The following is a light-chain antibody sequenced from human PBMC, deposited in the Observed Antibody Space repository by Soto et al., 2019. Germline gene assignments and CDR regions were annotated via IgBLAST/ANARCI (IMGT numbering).Light chain of an antibody. V-gene: IGKV3-20*01. Sequence: EIVLPQSPGTLSLSPGEIDTLSCRASQSVSNSYLAWYQQRPGQAPRLLIYGASSKATGIPDRFSGSGSGTDFSLTFSRLEPEDFAVDYCQQYGSSRTFGQGTKV. CDR2: GAS. CDR3: QQYGSSRT. J-gene: IGKJ1*01. CDR1: QSVSNSY.